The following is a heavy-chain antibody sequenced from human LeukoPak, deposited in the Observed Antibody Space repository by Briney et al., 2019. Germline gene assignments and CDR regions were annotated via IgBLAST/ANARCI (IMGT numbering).Heavy chain of an antibody. V-gene: IGHV3-23*01. J-gene: IGHJ4*02. Sequence: GGSLRLSCAASGFTLSSYAMNWVRQAPGKGLEWVSAISGSGGSTYYADSVKGRFTISRDNSKNTLYLQMNSLRAEDTAVYYCAKDDFWSGYSDYWGQGTLVTVSS. CDR2: ISGSGGST. CDR3: AKDDFWSGYSDY. CDR1: GFTLSSYA. D-gene: IGHD3-3*01.